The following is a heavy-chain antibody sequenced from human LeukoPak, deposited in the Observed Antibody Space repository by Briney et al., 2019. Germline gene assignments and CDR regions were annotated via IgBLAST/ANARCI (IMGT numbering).Heavy chain of an antibody. CDR3: ARSLLVVTAITHFDY. D-gene: IGHD2-21*02. Sequence: GGSLRLSCAASRFTFTSYAMNWVRQAPGKGLEWVSGVSGSAGDTYYVDSVKGRFTISRDNSKNTLYLQMNSLRAEDTAVYYCARSLLVVTAITHFDYWGQGTLITVSS. CDR2: VSGSAGDT. J-gene: IGHJ4*02. V-gene: IGHV3-23*01. CDR1: RFTFTSYA.